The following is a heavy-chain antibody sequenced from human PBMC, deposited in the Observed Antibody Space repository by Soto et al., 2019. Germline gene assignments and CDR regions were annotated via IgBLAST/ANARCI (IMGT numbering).Heavy chain of an antibody. D-gene: IGHD5-18*01. CDR2: INAGNGNT. Sequence: SVKVSCKASGYTFTSCAMHWVRQAPGQRLEWMGWINAGNGNTKYSQKFQGRVTITRDTSASTAYMELSGLRSEDTAVYYCARDRGRMIQLWLPDYWGQGTLVTVSS. CDR1: GYTFTSCA. V-gene: IGHV1-3*01. J-gene: IGHJ4*02. CDR3: ARDRGRMIQLWLPDY.